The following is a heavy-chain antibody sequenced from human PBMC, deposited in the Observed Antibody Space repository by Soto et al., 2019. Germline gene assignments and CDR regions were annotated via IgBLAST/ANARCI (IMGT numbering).Heavy chain of an antibody. Sequence: SETLALTCTVSGGSISSGPYSWGWILHPPGEGLEWIGTFYYSESTYYNPSLESRVTISVDTSKNQFSLKVTSVTPEDAAVYYCARWDHDYGYLDVRRLGTTVTVS. D-gene: IGHD4-17*01. CDR3: ARWDHDYGYLDV. CDR1: GGSISSGPYS. J-gene: IGHJ6*02. V-gene: IGHV4-39*01. CDR2: FYYSEST.